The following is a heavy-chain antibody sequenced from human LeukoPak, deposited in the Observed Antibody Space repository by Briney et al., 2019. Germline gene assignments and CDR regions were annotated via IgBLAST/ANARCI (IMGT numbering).Heavy chain of an antibody. D-gene: IGHD1-26*01. V-gene: IGHV3-48*01. Sequence: GGSLRLSCAPSGLTFSAYNMHWVRQATGKGVEWVSHISTSETTIYYADSVKGRFTISRDHAKNSLYRQMNSLRAEDTAVYYCARDLTTYWPGGQWDDGEEYWGQGTLVTVSS. CDR2: ISTSETTI. CDR3: ARDLTTYWPGGQWDDGEEY. CDR1: GLTFSAYN. J-gene: IGHJ4*02.